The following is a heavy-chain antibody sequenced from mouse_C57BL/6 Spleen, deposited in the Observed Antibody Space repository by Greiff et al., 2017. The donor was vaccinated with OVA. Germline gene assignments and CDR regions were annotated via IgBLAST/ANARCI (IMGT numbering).Heavy chain of an antibody. D-gene: IGHD1-1*01. Sequence: QVQLKQSGPELVKPGASVKISCKASGYSFTSYYIHWVKQRPGQGLEWIGWIYPGSGNTKYNEKFKGKATLTADTSSSTAYMQLSSLTSEDSAVYYCASYGYGSSNFDYWGQGTTLTVSS. CDR2: IYPGSGNT. CDR3: ASYGYGSSNFDY. CDR1: GYSFTSYY. J-gene: IGHJ2*01. V-gene: IGHV1-66*01.